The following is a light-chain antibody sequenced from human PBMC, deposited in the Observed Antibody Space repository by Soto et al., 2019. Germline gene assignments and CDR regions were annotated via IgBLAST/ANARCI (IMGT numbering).Light chain of an antibody. CDR3: QQYNEWPRT. J-gene: IGKJ2*01. V-gene: IGKV3-15*01. Sequence: ETVMTQSPATLSMSPGERVTLSCRASQSVRTNLVWYQQSPGQPPRLLIYGASDRVAGVPDRFSGSGSGTDVTLTNSGLQSEDCAVYYCQQYNEWPRTFGLGTKLEIK. CDR2: GAS. CDR1: QSVRTN.